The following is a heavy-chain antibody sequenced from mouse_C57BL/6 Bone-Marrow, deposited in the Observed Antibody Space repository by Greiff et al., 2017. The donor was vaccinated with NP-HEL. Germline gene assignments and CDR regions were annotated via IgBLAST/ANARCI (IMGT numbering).Heavy chain of an antibody. Sequence: QVQLQQSGAELVRPGTSVKMSCKASGYTFTNYWIGWAKQRPGHGLEWIGDIYPGGGYTNYNEKFKGKATLTADKSSSTAYMQFSSLTSEDSAIYYCARRAVVAHYYDYWGQGTTLTVSS. CDR3: ARRAVVAHYYDY. D-gene: IGHD1-1*01. J-gene: IGHJ2*01. CDR2: IYPGGGYT. V-gene: IGHV1-63*01. CDR1: GYTFTNYW.